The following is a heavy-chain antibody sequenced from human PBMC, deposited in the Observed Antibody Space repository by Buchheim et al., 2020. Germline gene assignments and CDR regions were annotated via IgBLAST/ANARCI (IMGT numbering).Heavy chain of an antibody. CDR1: GFSFSNYG. J-gene: IGHJ4*02. D-gene: IGHD4-17*01. Sequence: QVELVESGGGVVQPGRPLRLSCAASGFSFSNYGMHWVRQAPGKGLEWVAVMWFDGVNKYYADSVKGRFTISRDHSKNTLYLQMNSLRAEDTAVYYCAREGTTVTNFDYWGQGTL. CDR3: AREGTTVTNFDY. CDR2: MWFDGVNK. V-gene: IGHV3-33*01.